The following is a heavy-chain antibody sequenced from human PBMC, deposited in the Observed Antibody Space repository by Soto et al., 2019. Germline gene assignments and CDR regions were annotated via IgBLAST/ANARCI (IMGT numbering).Heavy chain of an antibody. V-gene: IGHV1-2*04. D-gene: IGHD2-15*01. CDR3: AREGYCSGGSCYSGGLWFDP. CDR2: INPNSGGT. CDR1: GYTFTGYY. J-gene: IGHJ5*02. Sequence: ASVKVSCKASGYTFTGYYMHWVRQAPGQGLEWMGWINPNSGGTNYAQKFQGWVTMTRDTSISTAYMELSRLRSDDTAVYYCAREGYCSGGSCYSGGLWFDPWGQETLVTVSS.